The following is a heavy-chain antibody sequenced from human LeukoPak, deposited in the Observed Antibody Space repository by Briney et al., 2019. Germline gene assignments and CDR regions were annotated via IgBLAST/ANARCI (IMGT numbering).Heavy chain of an antibody. CDR1: GGTFSSYA. D-gene: IGHD1-26*01. CDR3: ADVGYSGSSGAFDI. J-gene: IGHJ3*02. CDR2: IIPIFGTA. Sequence: SVKVSCKASGGTFSSYAISWVRQAPGQGREWMGGIIPIFGTANYAQKFHGRATITADESTSTAYMELSSLRSEDTAVYYCADVGYSGSSGAFDIWGQGTMVTVSS. V-gene: IGHV1-69*13.